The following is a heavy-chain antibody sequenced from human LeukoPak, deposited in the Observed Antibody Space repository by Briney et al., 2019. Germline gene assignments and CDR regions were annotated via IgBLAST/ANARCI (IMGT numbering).Heavy chain of an antibody. Sequence: GGSLRLSCAASGFTFSSYGMHWVRQAPGKGPEWVAVIWYDGNNKYYANSVKGRFIISRDNYKSTLYLQMNSLRAEDTALYYCAKGGFHDFWTGTSDALDIRDQGTMVTV. CDR1: GFTFSSYG. V-gene: IGHV3-33*06. D-gene: IGHD3-3*01. CDR2: IWYDGNNK. J-gene: IGHJ3*02. CDR3: AKGGFHDFWTGTSDALDI.